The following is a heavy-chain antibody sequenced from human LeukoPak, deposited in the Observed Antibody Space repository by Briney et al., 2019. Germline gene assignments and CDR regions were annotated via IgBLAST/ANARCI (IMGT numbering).Heavy chain of an antibody. CDR2: IYYSGST. CDR3: XXXXXXXSTSCYLDY. Sequence: PSETLSLTCTVSGGSISSGGYSWSWIRQHPGKGLEWIGYIYYSGSTYYNPSLKSRVTISVDTSKNQFSLKLSSVTAADTAVYXXXXXXXXXSTSCYLDYWGQGTLVTVSS. V-gene: IGHV4-31*03. J-gene: IGHJ4*02. CDR1: GGSISSGGYS. D-gene: IGHD2-2*01.